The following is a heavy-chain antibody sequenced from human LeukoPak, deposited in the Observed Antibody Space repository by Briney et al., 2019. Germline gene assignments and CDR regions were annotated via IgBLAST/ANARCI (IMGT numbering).Heavy chain of an antibody. V-gene: IGHV4-38-2*02. Sequence: PSETLSLTCTVSDYSISSSYYWGWIRQPPGKGQEWFGIIYHSGSTYYNPSLKSRVTISVDTSKNQFSLKLSSVTAADTAVYYCARVSGRFTWYFDLWGRGTLVTVSS. J-gene: IGHJ2*01. CDR2: IYHSGST. CDR3: ARVSGRFTWYFDL. CDR1: DYSISSSYY.